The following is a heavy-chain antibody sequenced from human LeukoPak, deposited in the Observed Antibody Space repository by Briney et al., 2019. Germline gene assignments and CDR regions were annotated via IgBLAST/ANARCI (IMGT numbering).Heavy chain of an antibody. CDR3: ASSSFGLLLDY. J-gene: IGHJ4*02. Sequence: PGGSLRLSCAASGFTFSSYAMSWVRQAPGKGLEWVSAISGRGGRTYYADSVKGRFTISRDNSKNTLYLQMNSLRAEDTAVYYCASSSFGLLLDYWGQGTLVTVSS. CDR2: ISGRGGRT. CDR1: GFTFSSYA. D-gene: IGHD4-23*01. V-gene: IGHV3-23*01.